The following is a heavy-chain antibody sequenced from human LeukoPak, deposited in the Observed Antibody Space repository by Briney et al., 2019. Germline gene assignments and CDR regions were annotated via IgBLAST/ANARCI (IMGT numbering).Heavy chain of an antibody. CDR1: GYSFTSYW. J-gene: IGHJ4*02. V-gene: IGHV5-51*01. Sequence: GASLKISCKGSGYSFTSYWIGWVRQMPGKGLEWMGIIYPDDSDTRYSPSFQGQVTTSADKSISTAYLQWSSLKASDTAMYYCARRYYYRSGTSSYFDYWGQGTLVTVSS. D-gene: IGHD3-10*01. CDR3: ARRYYYRSGTSSYFDY. CDR2: IYPDDSDT.